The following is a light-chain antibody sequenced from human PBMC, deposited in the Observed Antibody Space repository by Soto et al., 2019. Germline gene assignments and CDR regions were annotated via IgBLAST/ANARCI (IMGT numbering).Light chain of an antibody. J-gene: IGKJ1*01. CDR3: QQYGSSPPGT. CDR1: QSISSSY. V-gene: IGKV3-20*01. CDR2: GAS. Sequence: EIVLTQSPGTLSLSPGERATLSCRASQSISSSYLAWYQQKPGQAPRLLIYGASSRATDIPDRFSGGGAGTDFTLTISRLEPEDFALYYCQQYGSSPPGTFGQGTKVEIK.